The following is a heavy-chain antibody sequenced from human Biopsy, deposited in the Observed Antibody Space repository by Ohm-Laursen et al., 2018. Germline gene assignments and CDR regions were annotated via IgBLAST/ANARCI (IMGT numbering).Heavy chain of an antibody. CDR2: ISGGGTI. Sequence: SLSLSCTASGFSSSDYHMRWICQAPGRGLEWVLYISGGGTIYYGNSMKGRVTISRDNAKNSLYLQMHSLRAEDTAVYYCAGDTRWSPYSMDVWGQGTTVTVSS. J-gene: IGHJ6*02. V-gene: IGHV3-11*01. CDR3: AGDTRWSPYSMDV. CDR1: GFSSSDYH. D-gene: IGHD4-23*01.